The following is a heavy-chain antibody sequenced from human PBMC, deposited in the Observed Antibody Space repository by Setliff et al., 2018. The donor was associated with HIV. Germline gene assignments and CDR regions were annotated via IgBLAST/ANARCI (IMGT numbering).Heavy chain of an antibody. D-gene: IGHD5-12*01. CDR2: IIPIVSVP. J-gene: IGHJ4*02. V-gene: IGHV1-69*10. CDR3: ARGPLYGYDRGYFDY. Sequence: SVKVSCKASGYTFTAYYMHWVRQAPGQGLEWMGGIIPIVSVPNYAQKFQDRVTITADESTSTAYMEMSSLRSEDTALYYCARGPLYGYDRGYFDYWGQGTLVTVSS. CDR1: GYTFTAYY.